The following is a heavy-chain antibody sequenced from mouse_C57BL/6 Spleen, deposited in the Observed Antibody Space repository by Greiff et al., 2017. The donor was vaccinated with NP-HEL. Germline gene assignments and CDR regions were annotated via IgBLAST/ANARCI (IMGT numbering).Heavy chain of an antibody. CDR3: ARAGYSNYEDAMDY. Sequence: VQLQQSGPELVKPGASVKISCKASGYTFTDYYMNWVKQSHGKSLEWIGDINPNNGGTSYNQKFKGKATCTVDKSSSTAYMELRSLTSEDSAVYYCARAGYSNYEDAMDYWGQGTSVTVSS. V-gene: IGHV1-26*01. CDR2: INPNNGGT. CDR1: GYTFTDYY. J-gene: IGHJ4*01. D-gene: IGHD2-5*01.